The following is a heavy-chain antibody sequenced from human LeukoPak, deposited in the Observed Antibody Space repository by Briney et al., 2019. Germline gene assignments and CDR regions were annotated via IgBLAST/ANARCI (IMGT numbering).Heavy chain of an antibody. V-gene: IGHV3-53*01. CDR2: YSGCTT. D-gene: IGHD6-13*01. CDR1: GFTVSNSF. Sequence: GGSLRLSCAASGFTVSNSFMSWVRQAPGKGLEWISVYSGCTTYYADSVKGRFTISRDNSKNTLYLQMNSLRAEDTALYYCARDDRIAAAGTFDYWGQGTLVTVSS. J-gene: IGHJ4*02. CDR3: ARDDRIAAAGTFDY.